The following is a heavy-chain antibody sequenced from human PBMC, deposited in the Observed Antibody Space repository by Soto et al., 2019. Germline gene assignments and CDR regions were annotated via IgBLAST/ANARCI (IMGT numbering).Heavy chain of an antibody. Sequence: PGGYLRLSCAASGFTFSSYAMSRVHQAPWKGLELFSAISGSGGSTYYADSVKGRFTISRDNSKNTLYLQMNSLRAEDTAVYYCAKPYLRGYSGYGPWGQGTLVTVSS. CDR1: GFTFSSYA. D-gene: IGHD5-12*01. CDR3: AKPYLRGYSGYGP. CDR2: ISGSGGST. J-gene: IGHJ5*02. V-gene: IGHV3-23*01.